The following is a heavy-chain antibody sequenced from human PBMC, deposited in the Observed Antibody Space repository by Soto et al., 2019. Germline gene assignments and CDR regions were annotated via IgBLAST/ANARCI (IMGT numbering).Heavy chain of an antibody. V-gene: IGHV1-3*01. CDR2: IKPGTGDT. D-gene: IGHD3-22*01. CDR1: GYGFTSHV. J-gene: IGHJ4*02. CDR3: ARGYCYDSSGYYHDH. Sequence: SVKVSCKASGYGFTSHVIHWVGPAPGERLEWMGWIKPGTGDTKYLQEFQGRVTISRDTSENIVYMELSCLRSEDTAVYYCARGYCYDSSGYYHDHWAKGTLVPASS.